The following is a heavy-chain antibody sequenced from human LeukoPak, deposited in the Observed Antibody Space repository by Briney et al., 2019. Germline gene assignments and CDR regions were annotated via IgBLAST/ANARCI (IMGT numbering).Heavy chain of an antibody. CDR1: GESFDSFY. V-gene: IGHV4-34*01. CDR3: AVRLTTGRLGTATTWFDP. J-gene: IGHJ5*02. D-gene: IGHD1-1*01. Sequence: SEALSLTCAVHGESFDSFYWNWVRQAPGKGLEWLGEVNQSGWSDYNPALVSRVAISADASKRQFSLKLISVTAAHTTVFYCAVRLTTGRLGTATTWFDPWGQGTLVSVPS. CDR2: VNQSGWS.